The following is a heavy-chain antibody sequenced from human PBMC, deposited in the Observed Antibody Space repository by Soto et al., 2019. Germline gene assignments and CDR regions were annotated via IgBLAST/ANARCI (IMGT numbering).Heavy chain of an antibody. J-gene: IGHJ4*02. Sequence: PSETLSLTCTVSGDSISFYYWSWIRQPPGKGLEWMGYIYYNGSTNYNPSLKSRVTISVDTSKNHFSLKLNSVTAADTAVYYCARGSNYYGSGSYWLDYWGQGTLVTVS. CDR2: IYYNGST. CDR1: GDSISFYY. V-gene: IGHV4-59*01. D-gene: IGHD3-10*01. CDR3: ARGSNYYGSGSYWLDY.